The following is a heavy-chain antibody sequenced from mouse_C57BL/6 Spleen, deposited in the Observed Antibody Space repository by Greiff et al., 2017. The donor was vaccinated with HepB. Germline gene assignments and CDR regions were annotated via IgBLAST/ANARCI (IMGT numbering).Heavy chain of an antibody. CDR2: INPYNGGT. V-gene: IGHV1-19*01. Sequence: EVQLQQSGPVLVKPGASVKMSCKASGYTFTDYYMNWVKQSHGKSLEWIGVINPYNGGTSYNQKFKGKATLTVVKSSSTAYMELNSLTSEDSAVYYCARGLLRNYFDYWGQGTTLTVSS. D-gene: IGHD1-1*01. CDR3: ARGLLRNYFDY. CDR1: GYTFTDYY. J-gene: IGHJ2*01.